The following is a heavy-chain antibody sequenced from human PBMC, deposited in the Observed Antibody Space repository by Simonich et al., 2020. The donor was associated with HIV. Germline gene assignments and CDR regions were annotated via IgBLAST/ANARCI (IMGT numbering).Heavy chain of an antibody. CDR2: ISSSGSTI. CDR3: ARTRAAAGTYYYYKDV. V-gene: IGHV3-11*04. CDR1: GFTFSDYY. Sequence: QVQLVESGGGVVQPGRSLRLSCAASGFTFSDYYMSWVRQAPGMGRGWFSYISSSGSTIYYADSVKGRFTISRDNAKNSLYMKMNSLRAEDTAVYYCARTRAAAGTYYYYKDVWCKGTTVTVSS. J-gene: IGHJ6*03. D-gene: IGHD6-13*01.